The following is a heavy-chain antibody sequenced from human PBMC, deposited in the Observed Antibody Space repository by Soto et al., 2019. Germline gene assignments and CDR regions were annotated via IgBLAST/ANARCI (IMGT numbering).Heavy chain of an antibody. CDR3: ARDGRIAARAGGFDY. Sequence: GGSLRLSCAASGFTFSDYYMSWIRQAPGKGLEWVSYISSSSSYTNYADSVKGRFTTSRDNAKNSLYLQMNSLRAEDTAVYYCARDGRIAARAGGFDYWGQGTLVTVSS. J-gene: IGHJ4*02. V-gene: IGHV3-11*06. CDR2: ISSSSSYT. CDR1: GFTFSDYY. D-gene: IGHD6-6*01.